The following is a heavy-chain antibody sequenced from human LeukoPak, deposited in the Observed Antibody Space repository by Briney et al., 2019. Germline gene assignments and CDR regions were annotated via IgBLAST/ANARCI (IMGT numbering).Heavy chain of an antibody. CDR2: IYPGDSDT. CDR3: ARHSGTYGYYDSSGYP. V-gene: IGHV5-51*01. Sequence: GESLKIFCKGSGYSFTSYWIGWVRQMPGKGLEWMGIIYPGDSDTRYSPSFQGQVTISADKSISTAYLQWSSLKASDTATYYCARHSGTYGYYDSSGYPWGQGTLVTVSS. D-gene: IGHD3-22*01. CDR1: GYSFTSYW. J-gene: IGHJ5*02.